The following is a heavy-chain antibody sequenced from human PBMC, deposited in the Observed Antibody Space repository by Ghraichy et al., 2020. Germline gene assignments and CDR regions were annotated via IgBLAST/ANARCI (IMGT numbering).Heavy chain of an antibody. CDR3: AGGSWGIGTRFLDY. J-gene: IGHJ4*02. CDR1: GGSISTYP. D-gene: IGHD7-27*01. CDR2: IYHSGST. Sequence: SETLSLTCTVSGGSISTYPWSWIRQPPGKGLEWIAYIYHSGSTKYNSSLKSRVTISVDTSKNQFYLRLSSVTAADTVVYFCAGGSWGIGTRFLDYWSQGILVTVSS. V-gene: IGHV4-59*01.